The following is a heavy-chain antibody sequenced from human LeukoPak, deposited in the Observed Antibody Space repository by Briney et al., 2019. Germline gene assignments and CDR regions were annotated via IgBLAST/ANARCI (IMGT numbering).Heavy chain of an antibody. CDR2: IYPGDSDT. CDR3: ARPLSAGTHDAFDI. Sequence: GESLQISCQGSGYSFTNYWIGWVRQMPGKGLEWMGIIYPGDSDTRYSPSFQGQVTISADKSINTAYLQWSSLKASDTAIYYCARPLSAGTHDAFDIWGQGTMVTVSS. J-gene: IGHJ3*02. CDR1: GYSFTNYW. V-gene: IGHV5-51*01. D-gene: IGHD3-10*01.